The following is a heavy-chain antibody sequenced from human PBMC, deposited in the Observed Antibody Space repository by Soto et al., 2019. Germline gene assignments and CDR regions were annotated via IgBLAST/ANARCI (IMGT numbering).Heavy chain of an antibody. CDR1: GFTFSSYA. J-gene: IGHJ5*02. Sequence: QMQLVESGGGVVQPGRSLRLSCAASGFTFSSYAMHWVRQAPGKGLEWVAVISYDGSNKYYADSVKGRFTISRDNSKNTLYLQMNSLRAEDTAVYYCARPIREHSSGWYDWFDPWGQGTLVTVSS. CDR2: ISYDGSNK. CDR3: ARPIREHSSGWYDWFDP. V-gene: IGHV3-30-3*01. D-gene: IGHD6-19*01.